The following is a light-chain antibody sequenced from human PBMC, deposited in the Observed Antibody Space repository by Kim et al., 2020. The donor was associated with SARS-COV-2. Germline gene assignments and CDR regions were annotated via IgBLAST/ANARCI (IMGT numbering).Light chain of an antibody. Sequence: ELTQPPSVSVAPGKTARITCGGNNIGSKSVHWYQQKPGQAPVLVIYYDSDRPSGIPERFSGSNSGNTATLTISRVEAGDEADFYCQVWDISSDVVFGG. CDR1: NIGSKS. J-gene: IGLJ2*01. CDR3: QVWDISSDVV. CDR2: YDS. V-gene: IGLV3-21*04.